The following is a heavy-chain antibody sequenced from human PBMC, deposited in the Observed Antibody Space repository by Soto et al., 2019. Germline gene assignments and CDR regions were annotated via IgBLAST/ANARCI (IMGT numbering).Heavy chain of an antibody. J-gene: IGHJ2*01. V-gene: IGHV3-33*01. Sequence: QVQLVESGGGVVQPGRSLRLSCAASGFTFSSYGMHWVRQAPGKGLEWVAVIWYDGSNKYYADSVKGRFTISRDNSKNTLYLQMNSLRAEDTAVYYCARGPTMVRGVIGRYFDLWGRGTLVTVSS. CDR2: IWYDGSNK. CDR1: GFTFSSYG. CDR3: ARGPTMVRGVIGRYFDL. D-gene: IGHD3-10*01.